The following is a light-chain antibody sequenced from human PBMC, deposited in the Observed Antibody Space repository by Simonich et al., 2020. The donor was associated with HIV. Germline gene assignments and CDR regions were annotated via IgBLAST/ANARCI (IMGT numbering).Light chain of an antibody. J-gene: IGLJ2*01. CDR1: GSDVGSYNL. V-gene: IGLV2-23*03. Sequence: QSALTQPASVSGSPGQSITISFTETGSDVGSYNLVSWYQQYRGKAPKILIYAGTKRPSGISNRFSGSKSGNTASLTISGLQAEDEANYYCCSYAGSNTFVVFGGGTKLTVL. CDR3: CSYAGSNTFVV. CDR2: AGT.